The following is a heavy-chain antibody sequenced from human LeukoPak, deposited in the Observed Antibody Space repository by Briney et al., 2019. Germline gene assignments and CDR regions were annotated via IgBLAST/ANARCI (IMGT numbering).Heavy chain of an antibody. Sequence: GGSLRLSCAVSGFTFSGFWMSWSRQAPGKGLEWVASINSDGSEGYYADVVKGRFTISRDNAKNSLYLQINSLRAEDTAVYYCAKPRLTVVARGYFDSWGQGNLVTVSS. V-gene: IGHV3-7*03. J-gene: IGHJ4*02. D-gene: IGHD4-23*01. CDR3: AKPRLTVVARGYFDS. CDR2: INSDGSEG. CDR1: GFTFSGFW.